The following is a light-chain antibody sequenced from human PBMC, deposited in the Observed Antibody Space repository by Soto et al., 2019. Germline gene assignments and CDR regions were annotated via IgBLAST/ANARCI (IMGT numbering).Light chain of an antibody. V-gene: IGLV1-47*01. Sequence: QLVLTQPPSASGTPGQRVTISCPGSSSNIGSNYVYWYHQLPGTAPKLVIYRNNQRPSGVPDRISGSKSGTSASLAISGLRSEDEADYYCAAWDDRLSGLVFGRGTKLTVL. J-gene: IGLJ2*01. CDR3: AAWDDRLSGLV. CDR1: SSNIGSNY. CDR2: RNN.